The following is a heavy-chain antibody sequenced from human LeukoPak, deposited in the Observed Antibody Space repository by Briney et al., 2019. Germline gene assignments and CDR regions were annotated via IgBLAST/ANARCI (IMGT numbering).Heavy chain of an antibody. V-gene: IGHV1-69*13. J-gene: IGHJ4*02. CDR1: GGTFSSYA. D-gene: IGHD3-10*01. Sequence: ASVKVSCKASGGTFSSYAISWVRQAPGQGLEWMGGIIPIFGTANYAQKFQGRVTITADESTSTAYMELSSLRSEDTAVYYCARDIFRFGELSDDYWGQGTLVTVSS. CDR3: ARDIFRFGELSDDY. CDR2: IIPIFGTA.